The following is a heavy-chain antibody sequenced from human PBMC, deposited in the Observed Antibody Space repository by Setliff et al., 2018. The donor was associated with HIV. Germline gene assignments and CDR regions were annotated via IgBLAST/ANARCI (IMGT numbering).Heavy chain of an antibody. V-gene: IGHV1-3*01. CDR3: ARVQTMAVAGTQYYYMDV. Sequence: GASVKVSCKASGYTFTDYPVHWVRQAPGQRLEWMGWINAGNGNTKYSQKFQGRVSIARDTSASTAYMGLSSLRSEDTAVYYCARVQTMAVAGTQYYYMDVWGKGTTVTVSS. CDR1: GYTFTDYP. D-gene: IGHD6-19*01. J-gene: IGHJ6*03. CDR2: INAGNGNT.